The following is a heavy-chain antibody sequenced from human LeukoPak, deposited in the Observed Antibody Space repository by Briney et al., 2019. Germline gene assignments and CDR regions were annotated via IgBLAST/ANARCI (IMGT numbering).Heavy chain of an antibody. V-gene: IGHV3-53*01. CDR3: ARDRGHGDYASYWYFDL. CDR1: GFTVSSNY. CDR2: IYSGGST. D-gene: IGHD4-17*01. Sequence: GGSLRLSCAASGFTVSSNYMSWVRQAPGKGLEWVSVIYSGGSTYYADSVKGRFTISRDNSKNTLYLQMNSLRAEDTAVYYCARDRGHGDYASYWYFDLWGRGTLVTVSS. J-gene: IGHJ2*01.